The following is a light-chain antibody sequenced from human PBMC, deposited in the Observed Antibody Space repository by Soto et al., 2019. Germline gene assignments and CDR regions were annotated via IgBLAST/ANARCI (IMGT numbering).Light chain of an antibody. CDR3: QQYADSPRT. CDR1: QSISSPY. V-gene: IGKV3-20*01. CDR2: GTS. J-gene: IGKJ1*01. Sequence: EIVLTQSPGTLSLYPGERATLSCRASQSISSPYLARYQQKPGQAPRLLIYGTSTRATGIPDRFSGSGSGTDFTLTINRLEPEDFAVYYCQQYADSPRTFGQGTKV.